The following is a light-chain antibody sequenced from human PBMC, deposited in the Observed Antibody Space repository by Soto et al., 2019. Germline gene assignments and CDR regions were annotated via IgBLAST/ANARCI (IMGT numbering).Light chain of an antibody. V-gene: IGKV1-5*03. CDR3: QQYNSYWT. Sequence: DIQMTQSPSTLSASVGDRVTITCRASQSISSWLAWYQQKPGKAPNLLIYKASHLENGVPSRFSGSGSGTEFTLTISSLQPDDFATYYCQQYNSYWTFGQGTKVDIK. CDR1: QSISSW. J-gene: IGKJ1*01. CDR2: KAS.